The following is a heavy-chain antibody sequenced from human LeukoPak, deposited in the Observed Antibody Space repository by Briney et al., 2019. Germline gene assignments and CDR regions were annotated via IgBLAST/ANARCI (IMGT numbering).Heavy chain of an antibody. CDR2: INPNSGGT. CDR3: GRIRNYDDSSGYYSFDY. D-gene: IGHD3-22*01. Sequence: ASVKVSCKASGYTFTGYYMHWVRQAPGQGLECMGRINPNSGGTNYAQKFQGRVTMTRDTSISTAYMELSRLRSDDTAVYYCGRIRNYDDSSGYYSFDYWGQGSLVTVSS. J-gene: IGHJ4*02. V-gene: IGHV1-2*06. CDR1: GYTFTGYY.